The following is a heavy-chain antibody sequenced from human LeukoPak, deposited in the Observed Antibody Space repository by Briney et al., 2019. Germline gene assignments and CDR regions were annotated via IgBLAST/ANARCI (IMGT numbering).Heavy chain of an antibody. CDR3: ARVYDITFGGVIVRLGAFDI. J-gene: IGHJ3*02. Sequence: GASVKVSCKAFGYTFTSNYMHWVRQAPGQGPEWMGVISPSGGSTTYAQKFQGRVTLTRDMSTSTDYLELSSLRAEDTAVYYCARVYDITFGGVIVRLGAFDIWGQGTMVTVSS. D-gene: IGHD3-16*02. CDR2: ISPSGGST. V-gene: IGHV1-46*01. CDR1: GYTFTSNY.